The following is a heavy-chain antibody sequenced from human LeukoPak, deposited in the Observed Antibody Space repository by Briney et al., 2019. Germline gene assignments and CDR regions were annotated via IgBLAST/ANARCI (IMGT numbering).Heavy chain of an antibody. D-gene: IGHD6-13*01. CDR2: ISWDGGRK. V-gene: IGHV3-43*01. CDR3: AKDVSAAADPYHFDY. J-gene: IGHJ4*02. CDR1: GFIFDDYT. Sequence: GGSLRLSCAASGFIFDDYTMHWVRQAPGKGLEWVSLISWDGGRKHYADSVKGRFTISRDNSKNSLYLQMNSLRSEDTALYYCAKDVSAAADPYHFDYWGQGTLVTVSS.